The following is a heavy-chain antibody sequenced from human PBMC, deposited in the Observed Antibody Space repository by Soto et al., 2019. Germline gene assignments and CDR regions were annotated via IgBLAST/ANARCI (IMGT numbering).Heavy chain of an antibody. CDR2: VYFNGNT. J-gene: IGHJ4*02. D-gene: IGHD3-16*01. V-gene: IGHV4-59*01. Sequence: SETLSLTCTVSAASFSKYYWTWIRQPPGKGLEWIGYVYFNGNTNYNPSLKRRVSISIDTSKNQISLTLNSVTAADTAVYYCASVTFGGVVLAHWGQGTLVTVAS. CDR3: ASVTFGGVVLAH. CDR1: AASFSKYY.